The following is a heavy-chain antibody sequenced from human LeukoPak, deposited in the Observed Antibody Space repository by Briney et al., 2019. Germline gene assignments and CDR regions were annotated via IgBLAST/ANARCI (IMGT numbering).Heavy chain of an antibody. Sequence: ASVKVSCKASGGTFSSYTISWVRQAPGQGLEWMGRIIPILGIANYAQKFQGRVTITADKSTSTAYMELSSLRSEDTAVYYCAHSGSYCQYYYGMDVWGQGTTVTVSS. CDR3: AHSGSYCQYYYGMDV. CDR1: GGTFSSYT. J-gene: IGHJ6*02. V-gene: IGHV1-69*02. CDR2: IIPILGIA. D-gene: IGHD3-10*01.